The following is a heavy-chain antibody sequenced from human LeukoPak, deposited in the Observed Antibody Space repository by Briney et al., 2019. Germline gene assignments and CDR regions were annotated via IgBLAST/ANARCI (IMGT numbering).Heavy chain of an antibody. V-gene: IGHV3-23*01. Sequence: GGSLRLSCAASGFTFSTCAMSWVRQAPGKGLEWVSGISASGGNTYYADSVKGRFTISRDNSKNTLYLQMNSLRAEDTAVYSCAKSPISAAGTMWSFDFWGRGTLVTVSS. J-gene: IGHJ2*01. CDR3: AKSPISAAGTMWSFDF. CDR2: ISASGGNT. CDR1: GFTFSTCA. D-gene: IGHD6-13*01.